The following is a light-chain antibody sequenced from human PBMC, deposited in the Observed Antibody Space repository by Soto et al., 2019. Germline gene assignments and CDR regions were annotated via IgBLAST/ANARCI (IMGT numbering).Light chain of an antibody. V-gene: IGKV3-20*01. J-gene: IGKJ1*01. CDR1: QSVASSY. Sequence: EVVLTQSPGTLSVSPGERVTLSCRASQSVASSYLSCYQQKPGRAPRLLFYSASSRAAVIPDRFSGSGSGKYFPLTISRLEPEDFAFYYCHHFCSFPETFGQGTNVE. CDR2: SAS. CDR3: HHFCSFPET.